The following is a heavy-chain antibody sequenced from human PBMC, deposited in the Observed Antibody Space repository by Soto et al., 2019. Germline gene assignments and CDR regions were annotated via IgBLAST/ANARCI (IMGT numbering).Heavy chain of an antibody. D-gene: IGHD3-3*01. CDR2: ISGSGGST. J-gene: IGHJ6*02. V-gene: IGHV3-23*01. CDR3: ANCRFLEWIFPRRYYYYGMDV. CDR1: GFTFSSYA. Sequence: EVQLLESGGGLVQPGGSLRLSCAVSGFTFSSYAMSWVRQAPGKGLEWVSAISGSGGSTYYADSVKGRFTISRDISKNTLYLQMNSLRAEDTAIYYCANCRFLEWIFPRRYYYYGMDVWGQGTTVTVSS.